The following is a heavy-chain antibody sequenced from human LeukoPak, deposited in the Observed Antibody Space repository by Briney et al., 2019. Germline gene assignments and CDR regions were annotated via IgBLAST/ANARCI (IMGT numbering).Heavy chain of an antibody. V-gene: IGHV1-2*02. Sequence: ASVKVSCKASGYTFTGYYMHWVRQAPGQGLEWMGWINPNSGGTNYAQKFQGRVTMTRDTSISTAYMELSRLRSDDTAVYYCARDKGGSYYYYYMDVWGKGTTVTVSS. D-gene: IGHD1-26*01. CDR3: ARDKGGSYYYYYMDV. J-gene: IGHJ6*03. CDR2: INPNSGGT. CDR1: GYTFTGYY.